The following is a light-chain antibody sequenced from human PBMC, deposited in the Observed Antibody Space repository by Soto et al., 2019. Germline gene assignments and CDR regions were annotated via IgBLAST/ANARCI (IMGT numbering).Light chain of an antibody. CDR3: QQYNSSSWT. CDR2: KAS. J-gene: IGKJ1*01. CDR1: QSISSW. Sequence: DIPMTQSPSTLSASVGDRVTITCRASQSISSWLAWYQQKPGKAPKLLIYKASSLESGVPSRFSGSGSGTECTLTISSLQPDEFATYYCQQYNSSSWTFGQGTKVEIK. V-gene: IGKV1-5*03.